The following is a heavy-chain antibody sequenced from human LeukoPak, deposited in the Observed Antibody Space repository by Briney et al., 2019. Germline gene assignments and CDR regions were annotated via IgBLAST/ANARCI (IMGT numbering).Heavy chain of an antibody. V-gene: IGHV1-18*01. CDR1: GYTFTSYG. D-gene: IGHD2-21*01. Sequence: GPVKVSCKASGYTFTSYGISWVRQAPGQGLEWMGWISAYNGNTNYAQKLQGRVTMTTDTSTSTAYMELRSLRSDDTAVYYCARITSVVEGYGMDVWGQGTTVTVSS. CDR2: ISAYNGNT. J-gene: IGHJ6*02. CDR3: ARITSVVEGYGMDV.